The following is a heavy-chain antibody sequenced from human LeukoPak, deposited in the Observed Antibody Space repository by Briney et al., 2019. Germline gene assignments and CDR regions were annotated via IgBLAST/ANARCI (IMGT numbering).Heavy chain of an antibody. CDR3: ATSRYDSGGYYPR. V-gene: IGHV4-59*01. CDR1: GGSISSYY. J-gene: IGHJ4*02. D-gene: IGHD3-22*01. Sequence: SETLSLTCTVSGGSISSYYSSWIRQPPGKGLEWIGYIYYSGSTNYNPSLKSRVTISVDTSKNQFSLKLSSVTAADTAVYYCATSRYDSGGYYPRWGQGTLVTVSS. CDR2: IYYSGST.